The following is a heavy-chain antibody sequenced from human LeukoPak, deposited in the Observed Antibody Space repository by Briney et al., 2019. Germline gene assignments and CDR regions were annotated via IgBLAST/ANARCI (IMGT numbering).Heavy chain of an antibody. D-gene: IGHD5-18*01. Sequence: SETLSLTCAVSGDSISSSNWWSWVRQPPGKGLEWIGEIYHNGSTNYNPSLKSRVTISVDKSKNQFSLKLSSVTAADTAVYYCTRAPGYSYGSFDCWGQGTLVTVSS. CDR1: GDSISSSNW. CDR2: IYHNGST. CDR3: TRAPGYSYGSFDC. J-gene: IGHJ4*02. V-gene: IGHV4-4*02.